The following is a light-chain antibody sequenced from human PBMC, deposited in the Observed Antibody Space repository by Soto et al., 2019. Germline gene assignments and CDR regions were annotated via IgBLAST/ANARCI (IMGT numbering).Light chain of an antibody. V-gene: IGKV1-5*03. CDR2: VAS. CDR3: QQYHSYST. J-gene: IGKJ2*01. Sequence: DIQMTQSPSTLSASVGDRVTITCRASQSVNNWLAWYQLKPGKAPKLLIQVASNLQSGVPSRFSGSGSGTDFTLTISSLQPDDFATYYCQQYHSYSTFGQGTKLEIK. CDR1: QSVNNW.